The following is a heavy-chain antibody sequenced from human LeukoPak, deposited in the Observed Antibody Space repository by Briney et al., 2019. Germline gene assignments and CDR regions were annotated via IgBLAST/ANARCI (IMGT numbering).Heavy chain of an antibody. CDR1: VFNFHSKW. V-gene: IGHV3-7*01. CDR3: ADPHSDY. Sequence: PGGAVRLSYATCVFNFHSKWLMWVRQPPAKEREGVANINQDGSEKYHGDALKERFTISRDNAKDSLFLEVSTLRAEDTAVYYCADPHSDYWGQGTLVAVSS. CDR2: INQDGSEK. J-gene: IGHJ4*02.